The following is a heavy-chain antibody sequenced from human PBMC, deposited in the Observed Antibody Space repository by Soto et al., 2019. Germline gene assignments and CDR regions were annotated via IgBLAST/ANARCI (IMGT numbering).Heavy chain of an antibody. CDR3: TRYYYASSGYYVY. Sequence: GGSLRLSCTGSGFNFGNYAMSWVRQAPGKGPEWVGFIRSETYGGTPDYAASLRGRLTISRDDSKSIAYLEINSLQTDDTAVYYCTRYYYASSGYYVYWGQGTLVTVSS. J-gene: IGHJ4*02. V-gene: IGHV3-49*04. CDR1: GFNFGNYA. D-gene: IGHD3-22*01. CDR2: IRSETYGGTP.